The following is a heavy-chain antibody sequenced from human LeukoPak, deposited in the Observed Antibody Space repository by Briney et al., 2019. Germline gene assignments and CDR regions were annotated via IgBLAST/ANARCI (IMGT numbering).Heavy chain of an antibody. Sequence: SETLSLTCAVYGGSFSGYYWSWIRQPPGKGLEWIGEINHSGRTNYNPSLKSRVTISVDTSKNQFSLKLSSVTAADTAVYYCARAGVVVVPAAIDYNWFDPWGQGTLVTVSS. CDR1: GGSFSGYY. J-gene: IGHJ5*02. D-gene: IGHD2-2*02. CDR3: ARAGVVVVPAAIDYNWFDP. CDR2: INHSGRT. V-gene: IGHV4-34*01.